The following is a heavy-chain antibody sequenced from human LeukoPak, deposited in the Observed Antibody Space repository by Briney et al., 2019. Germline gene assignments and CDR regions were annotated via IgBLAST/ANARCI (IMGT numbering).Heavy chain of an antibody. D-gene: IGHD3-3*02. Sequence: GESLKISCKGPGYSFTNYWIGWVRHMPRKGLEWMGIIYAADSDKRYRQSLQDQVTISADNAISTAYLQRRRLKASDTAMYYCAREAPVAWRDLDWYFDLWGRGTLVTVSS. CDR3: AREAPVAWRDLDWYFDL. V-gene: IGHV5-51*01. CDR1: GYSFTNYW. CDR2: IYAADSDK. J-gene: IGHJ2*01.